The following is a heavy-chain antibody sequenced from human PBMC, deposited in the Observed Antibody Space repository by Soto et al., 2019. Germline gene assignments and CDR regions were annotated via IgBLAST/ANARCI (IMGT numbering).Heavy chain of an antibody. CDR1: GGTLRSHA. J-gene: IGHJ6*02. D-gene: IGHD2-8*01. CDR2: IIPIFGSP. V-gene: IGHV1-69*13. CDR3: ARVRCFNGLCHTADYGMDV. Sequence: GASVKVSCKASGGTLRSHAINWVRQAPGQGLEWMGGIIPIFGSPNYAQKFQGRVAITADESTDTVYMELSRLRSEDTAVYFCARVRCFNGLCHTADYGMDVWGQGTTVTVSS.